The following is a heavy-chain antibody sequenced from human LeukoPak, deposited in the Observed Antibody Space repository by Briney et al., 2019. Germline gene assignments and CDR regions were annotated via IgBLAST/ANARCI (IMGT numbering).Heavy chain of an antibody. CDR1: GFTFSNYW. CDR3: ARDKVTY. V-gene: IGHV3-7*01. J-gene: IGHJ4*02. Sequence: GGSLRLSCAASGFTFSNYWMSWVRQAPGKGLEWVAHINKDGSEIYYVDSVKGRFTISRDNAKNSLSLQMNSLRVEDTAVYYCARDKVTYWGQGILATVSS. CDR2: INKDGSEI.